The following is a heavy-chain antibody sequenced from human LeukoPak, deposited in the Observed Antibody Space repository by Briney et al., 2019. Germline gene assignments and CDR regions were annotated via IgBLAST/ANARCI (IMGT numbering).Heavy chain of an antibody. D-gene: IGHD1-26*01. J-gene: IGHJ4*02. Sequence: PGGSLRLSCAASGFTVSNNYMIWVRQAPGKGLEWVSAISGSGGSTYYADSVKGRFTISRDNSKNTLYLQMNSLRAEDTAVYYCAKDLRVGATDCYFDYWGQGTLVTVSS. CDR2: ISGSGGST. CDR3: AKDLRVGATDCYFDY. V-gene: IGHV3-23*01. CDR1: GFTVSNNY.